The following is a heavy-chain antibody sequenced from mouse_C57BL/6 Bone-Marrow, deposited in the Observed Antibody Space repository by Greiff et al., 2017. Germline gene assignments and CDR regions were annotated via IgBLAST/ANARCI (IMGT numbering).Heavy chain of an antibody. V-gene: IGHV1-61*01. CDR3: ARTLWNCYGSSYDY. D-gene: IGHD1-1*01. CDR2: IYPSDSET. Sequence: VQLQQPGAELVRPGSSVKLSCKASGYTFTSYWMDWVKQRPGQGLEWIGNIYPSDSETHYNQKFKDKATLTVDKSSSTAYMQLSSLTSEDSAVYYGARTLWNCYGSSYDYWGQGTTRTVSS. J-gene: IGHJ2*01. CDR1: GYTFTSYW.